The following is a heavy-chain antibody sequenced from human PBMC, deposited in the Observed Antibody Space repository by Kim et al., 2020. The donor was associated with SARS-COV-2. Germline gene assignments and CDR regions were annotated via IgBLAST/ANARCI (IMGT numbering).Heavy chain of an antibody. Sequence: GGSLRLSCAASGFTFSSYGMHWVRQAPGKGLEWVAVIWYDGSNKYYADSVKGRFTISRDNSKNTLYLQMNSLRAEDTAVYYCAKERSIFSFPQDAFDIWGQGTMSPSLQ. CDR3: AKERSIFSFPQDAFDI. CDR1: GFTFSSYG. V-gene: IGHV3-33*06. J-gene: IGHJ3*02. D-gene: IGHD3-9*01. CDR2: IWYDGSNK.